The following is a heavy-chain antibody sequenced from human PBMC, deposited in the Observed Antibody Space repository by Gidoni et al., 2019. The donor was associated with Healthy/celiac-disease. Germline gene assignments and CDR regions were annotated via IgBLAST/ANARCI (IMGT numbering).Heavy chain of an antibody. J-gene: IGHJ6*02. CDR1: SSYG. V-gene: IGHV3-30*18. CDR3: AKDYYYGSGSYYFGMDV. Sequence: SSYGMHWVRQAPGKGLEWVAVISYAGSNKYYADSVKGRFTISRDNSKNTLYLRMNSLRAEDTDVYYCAKDYYYGSGSYYFGMDVWGQGTTVTVSS. D-gene: IGHD3-10*01. CDR2: ISYAGSNK.